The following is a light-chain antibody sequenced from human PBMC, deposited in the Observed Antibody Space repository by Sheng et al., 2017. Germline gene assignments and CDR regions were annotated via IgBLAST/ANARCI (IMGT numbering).Light chain of an antibody. CDR3: SSYAGITTLL. CDR2: AAT. Sequence: QSALTQPASVSGSPGQSITISCTGTSGDVGGYHLVSWYQQYPGKAPKLIIYAATERPSEVSNRFSGSKSGNTASLTISGLQAEDEAHYYCSSYAGITTLLFGGGTKLTVL. CDR1: SGDVGGYHL. J-gene: IGLJ3*02. V-gene: IGLV2-23*01.